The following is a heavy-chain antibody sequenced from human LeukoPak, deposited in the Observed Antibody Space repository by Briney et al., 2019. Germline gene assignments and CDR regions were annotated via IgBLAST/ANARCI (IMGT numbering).Heavy chain of an antibody. Sequence: SETLSLTCTVSGGSINSYYWSWIRQPAGKGLEWIGRIYFGGSTNYNPSLKSRVTMSVDTSKNQFSLKLGSVTAADTAVYYCARDEQGYAYFDYWGQGTLVTVSS. CDR2: IYFGGST. CDR1: GGSINSYY. CDR3: ARDEQGYAYFDY. V-gene: IGHV4-4*07. J-gene: IGHJ4*02. D-gene: IGHD5-18*01.